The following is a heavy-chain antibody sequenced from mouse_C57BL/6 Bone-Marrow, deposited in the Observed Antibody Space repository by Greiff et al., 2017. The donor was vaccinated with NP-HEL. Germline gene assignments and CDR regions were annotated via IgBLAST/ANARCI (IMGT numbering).Heavy chain of an antibody. D-gene: IGHD4-1*01. CDR2: ISSGSSTI. CDR3: ARGPLTGFDY. J-gene: IGHJ2*01. CDR1: GFTFSDYG. Sequence: VQLKESGGGLVKPGGSLKLSCAASGFTFSDYGMHWVRQAPEKGLEWVAYISSGSSTIYYADTVQGRFTISRDNAKNTLFLQMTSLRSEDTAMYYCARGPLTGFDYWGQGTTLTVSS. V-gene: IGHV5-17*01.